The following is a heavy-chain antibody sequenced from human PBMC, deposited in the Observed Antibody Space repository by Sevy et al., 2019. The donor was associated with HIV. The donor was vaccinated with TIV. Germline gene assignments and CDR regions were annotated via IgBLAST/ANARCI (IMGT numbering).Heavy chain of an antibody. V-gene: IGHV3-7*01. CDR2: INQDGSEE. CDR3: ARIGSYADTYYYYYAMDV. CDR1: AFTFSSYW. D-gene: IGHD3-16*01. Sequence: GGSLRLSCAASAFTFSSYWMTWVRQAPGKGLEWVANINQDGSEENYVDSVKGRFTIFRDNAKNSLFLQMNSLRAEDTAVYYCARIGSYADTYYYYYAMDVWGPGTTVTVS. J-gene: IGHJ6*02.